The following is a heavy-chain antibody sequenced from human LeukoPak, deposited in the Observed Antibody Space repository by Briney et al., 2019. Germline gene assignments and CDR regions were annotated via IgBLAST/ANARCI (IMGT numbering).Heavy chain of an antibody. CDR3: ARDHDRGRYSLDY. CDR1: GFTFSSYS. D-gene: IGHD2-15*01. Sequence: AGGSLRLTCAASGFTFSSYSMNWVRQAPGKGLEWVSSTSSSSSYIYYADSVKGRFTISRDNAKNTLYLQMNSLRAEDTAVYYCARDHDRGRYSLDYWGQGTLVTVSS. CDR2: TSSSSSYI. J-gene: IGHJ4*02. V-gene: IGHV3-21*01.